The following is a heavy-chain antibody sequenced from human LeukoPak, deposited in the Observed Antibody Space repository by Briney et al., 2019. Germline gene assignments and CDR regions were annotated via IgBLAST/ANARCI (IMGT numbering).Heavy chain of an antibody. D-gene: IGHD5-12*01. J-gene: IGHJ4*02. CDR3: ARVGQAGYVGYPLDY. Sequence: GGSLRLSCAASGFTFSSYWIHWVRHAPGKGLMWVSRINSDGSSTIYADSVKGRFTISRDNAKNTLYLQMNSLRAEDTAVFYCARVGQAGYVGYPLDYRGQGTLVTVSS. V-gene: IGHV3-74*01. CDR1: GFTFSSYW. CDR2: INSDGSST.